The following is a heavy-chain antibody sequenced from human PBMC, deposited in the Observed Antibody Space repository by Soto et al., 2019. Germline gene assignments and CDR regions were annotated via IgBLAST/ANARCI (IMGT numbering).Heavy chain of an antibody. D-gene: IGHD2-2*01. CDR1: GYTFTGYY. J-gene: IGHJ3*02. V-gene: IGHV1-2*04. CDR3: ARGAEDIVAVPAAWRAFDI. Sequence: AASVKVSCKASGYTFTGYYMHWVRQAPGQGLELMGWINPNSGGTNYAQKFQGWVTMTRDTSISTAYMELSRLRSDDTAVYYCARGAEDIVAVPAAWRAFDIWGQGTMVTVSS. CDR2: INPNSGGT.